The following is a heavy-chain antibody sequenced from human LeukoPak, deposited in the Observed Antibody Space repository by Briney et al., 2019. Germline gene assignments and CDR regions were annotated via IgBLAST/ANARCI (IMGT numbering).Heavy chain of an antibody. CDR1: GYTFTSYY. CDR3: AREPTIAAARYYYYGMDV. J-gene: IGHJ6*02. CDR2: INPSGGST. V-gene: IGHV1-46*01. Sequence: ASVKVSCKASGYTFTSYYMHWVRQAPGQGLEWMGIINPSGGSTSYAQKFQGRVTMTRDTSTSTVYMELSSLRSEDTAVYYCAREPTIAAARYYYYGMDVWGQGTTVTVSS. D-gene: IGHD6-13*01.